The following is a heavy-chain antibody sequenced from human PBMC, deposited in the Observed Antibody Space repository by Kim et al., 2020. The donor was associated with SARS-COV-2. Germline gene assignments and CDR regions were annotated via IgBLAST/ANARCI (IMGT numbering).Heavy chain of an antibody. J-gene: IGHJ4*02. CDR3: ARRGFHDY. Sequence: DSYTNYSPSFQGHVTISADKSSSTAYLQWSSLKASDTAMYYCARRGFHDYWGQGTLVTVSS. CDR2: DSYT. D-gene: IGHD2-15*01. V-gene: IGHV5-10-1*01.